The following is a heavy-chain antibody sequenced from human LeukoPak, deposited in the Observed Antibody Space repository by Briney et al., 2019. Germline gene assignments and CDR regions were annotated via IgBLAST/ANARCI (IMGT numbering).Heavy chain of an antibody. CDR3: ARAYYDSSGYYSAYAFDI. Sequence: GGSLRLSCAASGFTVSSNYMSWVRQAPGKGLEWVSVIYSGGSTYYADSVKGRFTISRDNSKNTLYLQMNSLRAEDTAVYYCARAYYDSSGYYSAYAFDIWGQGTMVTVSS. D-gene: IGHD3-22*01. V-gene: IGHV3-53*01. CDR2: IYSGGST. J-gene: IGHJ3*02. CDR1: GFTVSSNY.